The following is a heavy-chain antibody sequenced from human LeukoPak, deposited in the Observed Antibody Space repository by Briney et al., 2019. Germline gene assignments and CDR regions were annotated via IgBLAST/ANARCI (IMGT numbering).Heavy chain of an antibody. CDR3: ARDAGRREDI. CDR2: IKQDGVEK. CDR1: GFMFSSFW. V-gene: IGHV3-7*01. D-gene: IGHD1-1*01. J-gene: IGHJ3*02. Sequence: GGSLRLSCATSGFMFSSFWLTWVRQAPGKGLEWVASIKQDGVEKHYVDFVEGRFTISRDNAKNSVFLQMNSLRAEDTALYYCARDAGRREDIWGQGTMVTVSS.